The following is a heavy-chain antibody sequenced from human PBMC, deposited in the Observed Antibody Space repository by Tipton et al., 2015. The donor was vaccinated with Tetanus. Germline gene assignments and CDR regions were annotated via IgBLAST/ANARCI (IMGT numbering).Heavy chain of an antibody. J-gene: IGHJ5*02. V-gene: IGHV4-31*11. D-gene: IGHD6-13*01. CDR3: ARGTWLYTSTYHRHWLDP. CDR2: IYHSGST. Sequence: LRLSCAVSGGSITSDNHYWSWIRQPPGKGLEWIGYIYHSGSTYYNASLKSRLDISLDTSKNQFSLRLTSVTVADTAVYYCARGTWLYTSTYHRHWLDPWGQGTLVTVSS. CDR1: GGSITSDNHY.